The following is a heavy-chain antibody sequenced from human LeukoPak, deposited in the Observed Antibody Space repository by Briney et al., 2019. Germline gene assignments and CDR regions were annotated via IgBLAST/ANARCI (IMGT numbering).Heavy chain of an antibody. Sequence: GESLKISCKASGYSFTNYWIGWVRQMPGKGLEWMGIVYPGDFETRYSPSFPGQVTISADKSINTAYLQWNSLKASDTAIYYCARRPGGVLADTDFFESWGQGTLVTVSS. CDR2: VYPGDFET. CDR3: ARRPGGVLADTDFFES. J-gene: IGHJ4*02. V-gene: IGHV5-51*01. CDR1: GYSFTNYW. D-gene: IGHD3-16*01.